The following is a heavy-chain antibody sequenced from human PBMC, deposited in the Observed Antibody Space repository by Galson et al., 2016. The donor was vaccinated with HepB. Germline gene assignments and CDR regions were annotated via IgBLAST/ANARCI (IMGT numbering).Heavy chain of an antibody. J-gene: IGHJ4*02. CDR3: ARAAGDYGNDGFPNFDY. Sequence: SLRLSCAASGFTFTTSAMSWVRQAPGKGLEWVSAISGSGGGTFYADSVKGRFTISRDNSKNTLFLQMHSLRVEDTAVYFCARAAGDYGNDGFPNFDYWGQGTLVTVSS. CDR1: GFTFTTSA. CDR2: ISGSGGGT. D-gene: IGHD4-17*01. V-gene: IGHV3-23*01.